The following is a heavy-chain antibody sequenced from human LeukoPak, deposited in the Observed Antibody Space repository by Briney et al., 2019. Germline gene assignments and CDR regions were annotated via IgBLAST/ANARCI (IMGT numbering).Heavy chain of an antibody. D-gene: IGHD1-14*01. CDR3: ATANRYSLYMDV. Sequence: SXXLSLTCTVSGGSFSSYYWSWIRQPAGKGLECIGRIYISGSTSYNPSLKSRVTMSVDTSKNQFSLRLSSVTAADTAVYYCATANRYSLYMDVWGKGTTVTVSS. V-gene: IGHV4-4*07. CDR1: GGSFSSYY. CDR2: IYISGST. J-gene: IGHJ6*03.